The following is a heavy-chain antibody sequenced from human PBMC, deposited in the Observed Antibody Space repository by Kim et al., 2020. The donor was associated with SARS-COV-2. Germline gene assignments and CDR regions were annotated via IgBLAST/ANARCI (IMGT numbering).Heavy chain of an antibody. Sequence: ASVKVSCKASGYTFTSYGISWVRQAPGQGLEWMGWISAYNGNTNYAQKLQGRVTMTTDTSTSTAYMELRSLRSDDTAVYYCARDPRHEMLWFGSYYYYGMDVWGQGTTVTVSS. J-gene: IGHJ6*02. V-gene: IGHV1-18*01. CDR1: GYTFTSYG. D-gene: IGHD3-10*01. CDR2: ISAYNGNT. CDR3: ARDPRHEMLWFGSYYYYGMDV.